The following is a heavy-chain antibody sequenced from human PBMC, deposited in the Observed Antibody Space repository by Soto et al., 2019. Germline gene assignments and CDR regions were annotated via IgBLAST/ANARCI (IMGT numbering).Heavy chain of an antibody. Sequence: GVSLRLSFAASAFTFSRCGMHCIRQAPCKGLEWVAVISYDGSNKYYADSVKGRFTISRDNSKNTLYLQMNSLRAEDTAVYYCAKNAYYENGADVWGQGTTVTVSS. V-gene: IGHV3-30*18. CDR2: ISYDGSNK. D-gene: IGHD3-22*01. CDR3: AKNAYYENGADV. J-gene: IGHJ6*02. CDR1: AFTFSRCG.